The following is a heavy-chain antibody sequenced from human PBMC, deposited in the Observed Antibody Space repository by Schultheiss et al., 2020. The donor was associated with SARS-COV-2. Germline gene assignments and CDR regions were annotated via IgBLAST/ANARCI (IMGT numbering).Heavy chain of an antibody. V-gene: IGHV3-33*08. CDR2: IWYDGSNK. D-gene: IGHD6-13*01. Sequence: GGSLRLSCTASGFTFSDYYMSWIRQAPGKGLEWVAVIWYDGSNKYYADSVKGRFTISRDNSKNTLYLQMNSLRAEDTAVYYCARPDPGIAAAGIEYYFDYWGQGTLVTVSS. CDR3: ARPDPGIAAAGIEYYFDY. CDR1: GFTFSDYY. J-gene: IGHJ4*02.